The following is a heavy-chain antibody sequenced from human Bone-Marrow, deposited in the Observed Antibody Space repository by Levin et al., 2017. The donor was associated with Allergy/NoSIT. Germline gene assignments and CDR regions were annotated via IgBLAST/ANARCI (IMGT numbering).Heavy chain of an antibody. CDR3: SRGRSSYYPNDAFDI. V-gene: IGHV4-34*01. Sequence: SQTLSLTCSVYGGSYRGYYLNWIRQPPGKGLEWIGEINHSGITNYNPSLSTRVTISHDTSKKQISLRLTSVTAADTAVYYCSRGRSSYYPNDAFDIWGRGTLVTVSS. CDR2: INHSGIT. J-gene: IGHJ3*02. CDR1: GGSYRGYY. D-gene: IGHD1-26*01.